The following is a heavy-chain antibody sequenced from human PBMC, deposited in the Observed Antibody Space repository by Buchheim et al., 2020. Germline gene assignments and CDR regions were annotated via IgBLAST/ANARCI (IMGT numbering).Heavy chain of an antibody. D-gene: IGHD2-15*01. CDR2: INHSGST. J-gene: IGHJ6*02. V-gene: IGHV4-34*01. CDR1: GGSFSGYY. Sequence: QVQLQQWGAGLLKPLETLSLTCAVYGGSFSGYYWSWIRQPPGKGLEWIGEINHSGSTNYNPSLKSRVTISVDTSKNQFSLKLSSVTAADTAVYYCARAHIVVVVAATSGLMDVWGQGTT. CDR3: ARAHIVVVVAATSGLMDV.